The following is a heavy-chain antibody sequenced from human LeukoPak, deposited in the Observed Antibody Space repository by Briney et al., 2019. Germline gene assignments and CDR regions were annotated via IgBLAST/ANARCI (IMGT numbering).Heavy chain of an antibody. CDR2: IYHSGST. CDR3: ARFPYDLVAFDI. CDR1: GYSISSGYY. D-gene: IGHD3/OR15-3a*01. Sequence: SETLSLTCTVSGYSISSGYYWGWIRQPPGKGLEWIGSIYHSGSTYYNPSLKSRVTISVDTSKNQFSLKLSSVTAADTAVYYCARFPYDLVAFDIWGQGTMVTVSS. J-gene: IGHJ3*02. V-gene: IGHV4-38-2*02.